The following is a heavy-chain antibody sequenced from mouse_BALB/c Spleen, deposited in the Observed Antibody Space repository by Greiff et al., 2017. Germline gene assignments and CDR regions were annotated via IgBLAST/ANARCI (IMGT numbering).Heavy chain of an antibody. Sequence: DVQLQESGGGLVKPGGSLKLSCAASGFTFSSYAMSWVRQTPEKRLEWVASISSGGSTYYPDSVKGRFTISRDNARNILYLQMSSLRSEDTAMYYCAREGRSSYAMDYWGQGTSVTVSS. CDR3: AREGRSSYAMDY. D-gene: IGHD1-1*01. CDR2: ISSGGST. CDR1: GFTFSSYA. J-gene: IGHJ4*01. V-gene: IGHV5-6-5*01.